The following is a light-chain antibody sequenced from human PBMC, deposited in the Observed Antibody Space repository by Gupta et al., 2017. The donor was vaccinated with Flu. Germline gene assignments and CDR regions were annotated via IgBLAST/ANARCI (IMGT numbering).Light chain of an antibody. CDR3: QSADSSDTCV. V-gene: IGLV3-25*02. J-gene: IGLJ3*02. CDR2: QDS. CDR1: ALPKQY. Sequence: SSELTQPPSVSVSPGQTARITCSGDALPKQYASWYQQKAGQAPVVVIYQDSERPSGIPGRFSGSSSGTTVTLTISGVQEEDEADYYCQSADSSDTCVFGGGTKLTVL.